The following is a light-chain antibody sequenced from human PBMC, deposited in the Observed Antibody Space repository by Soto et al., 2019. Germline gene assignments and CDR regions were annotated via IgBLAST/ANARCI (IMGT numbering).Light chain of an antibody. CDR2: EGS. J-gene: IGLJ1*01. V-gene: IGLV2-23*01. CDR3: CSYAGSSTGGGYV. Sequence: QSVLTQPASVSGSPGQSITISCTGTSSDVGSYNLVSWCQQHPGKAPKLMIYEGSKRPSGVSNRFSGSKSGNTASLTISGLQAEDEADYYCCSYAGSSTGGGYVFGTGTKVTVL. CDR1: SSDVGSYNL.